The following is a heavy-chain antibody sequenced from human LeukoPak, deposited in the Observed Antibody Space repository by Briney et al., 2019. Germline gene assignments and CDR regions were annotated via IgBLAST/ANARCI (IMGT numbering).Heavy chain of an antibody. CDR2: IYTSGST. CDR1: GRSISSYY. Sequence: PSETLSLTCTVSGRSISSYYWSWIRQPAGKGLECIGRIYTSGSTNYNPSLKSRVTMSVDTSKNQFSLKLSSVTAADTAVYYCARGPKQQLVPLAYFDYWGQGTLVTVSS. J-gene: IGHJ4*02. D-gene: IGHD6-13*01. V-gene: IGHV4-4*07. CDR3: ARGPKQQLVPLAYFDY.